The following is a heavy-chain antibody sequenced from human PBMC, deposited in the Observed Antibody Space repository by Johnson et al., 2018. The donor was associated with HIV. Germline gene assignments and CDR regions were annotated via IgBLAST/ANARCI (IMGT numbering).Heavy chain of an antibody. D-gene: IGHD3-22*01. J-gene: IGHJ3*02. CDR1: GFTFDDYA. CDR3: ASYDSSGSRAFDI. CDR2: ISWNSGSI. Sequence: VQLVESGGGLVQPGRSMRLSCAASGFTFDDYAMHWVRQAPGKGLEWVSGISWNSGSIGYADSVKGRFTISRDNSKNTLYLQMNSLRAEDTAVYYCASYDSSGSRAFDIWGQGTMVTVSS. V-gene: IGHV3-9*01.